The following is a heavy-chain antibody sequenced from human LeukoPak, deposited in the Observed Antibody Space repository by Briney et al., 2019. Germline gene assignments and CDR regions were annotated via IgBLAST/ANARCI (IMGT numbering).Heavy chain of an antibody. J-gene: IGHJ6*03. CDR1: GGSISSYY. CDR2: IYYSGST. D-gene: IGHD3-3*01. CDR3: ARTLRFLDYYYMDV. Sequence: SETLSLTCTVSGGSISSYYWSWIRQPPGKGLEWIGYIYYSGSTYYNPSLKSRVTISVDTSKNQFSLKLSSVTAADTAVYYCARTLRFLDYYYMDVWGKGTTVTVSS. V-gene: IGHV4-59*01.